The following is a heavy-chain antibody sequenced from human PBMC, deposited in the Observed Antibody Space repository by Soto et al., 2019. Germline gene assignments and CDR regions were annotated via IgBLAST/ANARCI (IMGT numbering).Heavy chain of an antibody. V-gene: IGHV4-30-4*01. CDR3: ARGGWSSGVSYLDY. D-gene: IGHD2-15*01. J-gene: IGHJ4*02. CDR2: IYYSGST. Sequence: QVQLQESGPGLVKPSQTLSLPCPVSGGSISSGDYYWSWIRQPPGKGLEWIGYIYYSGSTYYNPSLKSRVTSSVATSKNQCSLKLSSVTAADTAVYCCARGGWSSGVSYLDYWGQGTLVTVSS. CDR1: GGSISSGDYY.